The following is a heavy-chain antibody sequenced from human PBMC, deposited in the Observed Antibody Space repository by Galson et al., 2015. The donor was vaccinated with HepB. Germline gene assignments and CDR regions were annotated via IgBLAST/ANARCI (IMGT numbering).Heavy chain of an antibody. Sequence: SLRLSCAASGFTFSDYYMSWIRQAPGKGLEWVSYISSSSSYTNYADSVKGRFTISRDNAKNSLYLQMNSLRAEDTAVYYCARVDGGSWYNTGPFDYWGQGTLVTVSS. V-gene: IGHV3-11*05. CDR3: ARVDGGSWYNTGPFDY. CDR2: ISSSSSYT. CDR1: GFTFSDYY. D-gene: IGHD6-13*01. J-gene: IGHJ4*02.